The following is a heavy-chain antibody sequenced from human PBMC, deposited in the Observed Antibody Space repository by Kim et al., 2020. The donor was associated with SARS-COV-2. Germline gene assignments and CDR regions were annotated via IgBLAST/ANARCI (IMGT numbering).Heavy chain of an antibody. Sequence: GGSLRLSCAASGFTFSSYAMHWVRQAPGKGLEYVSAISSNGGSTYYANSVKGRFTISRDNSKNTLYLQMGSLRAEDMAVYYCARDPDLTPSWFGEFGSWGQGTLVTVSS. CDR2: ISSNGGST. CDR1: GFTFSSYA. CDR3: ARDPDLTPSWFGEFGS. D-gene: IGHD3-10*01. J-gene: IGHJ5*02. V-gene: IGHV3-64*01.